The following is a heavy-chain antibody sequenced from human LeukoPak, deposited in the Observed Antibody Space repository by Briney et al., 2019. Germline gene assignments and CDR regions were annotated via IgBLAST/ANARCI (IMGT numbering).Heavy chain of an antibody. V-gene: IGHV1-2*04. CDR3: ARAGAVAVLHGAFDI. Sequence: GASVKVSCKASGYTFTGYYMHWVRQAPGQGLEWMGWINPNSGGTNYAQKFQGWVTMTRDTSISTAYMELSRLRSDDTAVYYCARAGAVAVLHGAFDIWGQGTMVTVSS. D-gene: IGHD6-19*01. CDR2: INPNSGGT. CDR1: GYTFTGYY. J-gene: IGHJ3*02.